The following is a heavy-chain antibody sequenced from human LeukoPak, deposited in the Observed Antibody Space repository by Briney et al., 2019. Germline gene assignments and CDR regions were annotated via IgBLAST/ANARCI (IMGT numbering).Heavy chain of an antibody. CDR2: IYSDDTT. J-gene: IGHJ4*02. V-gene: IGHV3-53*01. CDR1: GFTVSGNY. D-gene: IGHD4-23*01. Sequence: GGSLRLSCAVSGFTVSGNYMSWIRQAPGKGLEWVSLIYSDDTTLYADSVKGRFTISRDISKNTLYLQMSCLRAEDTAVYYCARRAGGYSHPYDYWGQGVLVTVSS. CDR3: ARRAGGYSHPYDY.